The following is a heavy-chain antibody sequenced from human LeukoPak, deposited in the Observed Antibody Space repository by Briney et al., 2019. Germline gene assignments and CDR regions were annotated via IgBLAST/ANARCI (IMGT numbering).Heavy chain of an antibody. CDR1: GLSFSSYS. D-gene: IGHD6-19*01. Sequence: PGGSLRLSCAASGLSFSSYSMNWVRQAPGKGLERVSSISSAGGHIHYADSVKGRFTIPRDNAKNSLYLQMNSLRVEDTAIYCCARDEGSDYYYYYMDVWGKGTTVTVSS. CDR2: ISSAGGHI. J-gene: IGHJ6*03. V-gene: IGHV3-21*01. CDR3: ARDEGSDYYYYYMDV.